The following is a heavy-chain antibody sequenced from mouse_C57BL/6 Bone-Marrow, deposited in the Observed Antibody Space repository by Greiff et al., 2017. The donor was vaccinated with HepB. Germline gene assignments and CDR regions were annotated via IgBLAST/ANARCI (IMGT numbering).Heavy chain of an antibody. CDR3: ARGDTTVVAPYYYAMDY. J-gene: IGHJ4*01. D-gene: IGHD1-1*01. V-gene: IGHV5-16*01. Sequence: DVKLVESEGGLVQPGSSMKLSCTASGFTFSDYYMAWVRQVPEKGLEWVANINYDGSSTYYLDSLKSRFIISRDNAKNILYLQMSSLKSEDTATYYCARGDTTVVAPYYYAMDYWGQGTSVTVSS. CDR2: INYDGSST. CDR1: GFTFSDYY.